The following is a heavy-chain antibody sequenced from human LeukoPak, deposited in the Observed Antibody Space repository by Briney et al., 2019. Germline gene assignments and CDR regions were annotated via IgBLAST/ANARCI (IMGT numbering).Heavy chain of an antibody. V-gene: IGHV3-15*01. J-gene: IGHJ1*01. Sequence: GGSLRLSCAASGFGFTFSTYAMSWVRQAPGKGLEWVGRIKSKTDGGTIDYAAPVKGRFTISRDDSKDTLFLQMNSLKTEDTAVYYCTTDLSELDDSGYYAKYFHHWGQGTLVSVSS. CDR3: TTDLSELDDSGYYAKYFHH. D-gene: IGHD3-22*01. CDR2: IKSKTDGGTI. CDR1: GFGFTFSTYA.